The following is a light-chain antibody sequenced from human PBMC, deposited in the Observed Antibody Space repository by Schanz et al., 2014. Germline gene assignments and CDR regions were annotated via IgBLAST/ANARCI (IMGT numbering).Light chain of an antibody. Sequence: EIVMTQSPATLSVSPGERATLYCRASQSVSRNLAWYQQKPGQAPRLLIYGASTRATGLPARFSGSGSGTDFTLTISRLEPEDFAVYYCQQYGNSPFTFGPGTKVDIK. CDR1: QSVSRN. CDR2: GAS. J-gene: IGKJ3*01. V-gene: IGKV3-15*01. CDR3: QQYGNSPFT.